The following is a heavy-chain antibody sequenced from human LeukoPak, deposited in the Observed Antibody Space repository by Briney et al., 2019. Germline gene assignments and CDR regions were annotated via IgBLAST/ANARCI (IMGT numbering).Heavy chain of an antibody. J-gene: IGHJ5*02. CDR2: IYHSEST. V-gene: IGHV4-4*02. CDR3: ARHDIVVVPAAHSGFDP. CDR1: GGSISSSNW. D-gene: IGHD2-2*01. Sequence: SGTLSLTCAVSGGSISSSNWWSWVRQPPGKGLEWIGEIYHSESTNYNPALKSRVTISVDKSKNQFSLKLSSVTAADTAVYYCARHDIVVVPAAHSGFDPWGQGTLVTVSS.